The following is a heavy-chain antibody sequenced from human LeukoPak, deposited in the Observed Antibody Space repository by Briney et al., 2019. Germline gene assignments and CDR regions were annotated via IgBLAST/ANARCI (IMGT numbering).Heavy chain of an antibody. CDR1: GFTFSSYS. CDR2: ISSSSSTI. CDR3: ARDWDRLMVYATPYYFDY. V-gene: IGHV3-48*01. Sequence: GGSLRLSCAASGFTFSSYSMNWVRQAPGKGLEWVSYISSSSSTIYYADSVKGRFTISRDNAKNSLYLQMNSLRAEDTAVYYCARDWDRLMVYATPYYFDYWGQGTLVTVSS. D-gene: IGHD2-8*01. J-gene: IGHJ4*02.